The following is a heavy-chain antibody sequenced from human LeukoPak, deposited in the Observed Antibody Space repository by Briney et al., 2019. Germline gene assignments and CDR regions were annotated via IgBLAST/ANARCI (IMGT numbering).Heavy chain of an antibody. Sequence: GGSLRLSCAASGFTFSTYSMNWVRQAPGKGLEWVSSISSNSRHIYYADSMRGRFTITRDNAKNSLYLQMNSLKPEDTAVYYCARVAEAAAFDSWGQGTLVTVSS. V-gene: IGHV3-21*06. D-gene: IGHD6-13*01. CDR1: GFTFSTYS. CDR2: ISSNSRHI. CDR3: ARVAEAAAFDS. J-gene: IGHJ4*02.